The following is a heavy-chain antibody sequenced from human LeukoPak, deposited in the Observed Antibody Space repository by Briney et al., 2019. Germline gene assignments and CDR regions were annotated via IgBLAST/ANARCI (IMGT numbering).Heavy chain of an antibody. Sequence: SETLSLTCTVSGGSISSYYGSCIRQPAGKGLEWIVRIYTSGSTNYNPSLKSRVTMSVDTSKNQFSLKLSSVTAADTAVYYCARDRISVSDPPNWFDPWGQGTLVSVSS. CDR1: GGSISSYY. V-gene: IGHV4-4*07. J-gene: IGHJ5*02. D-gene: IGHD6-19*01. CDR3: ARDRISVSDPPNWFDP. CDR2: IYTSGST.